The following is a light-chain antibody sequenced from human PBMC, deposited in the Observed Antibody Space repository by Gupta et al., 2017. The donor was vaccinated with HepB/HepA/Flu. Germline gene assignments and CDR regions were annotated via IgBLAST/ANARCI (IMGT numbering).Light chain of an antibody. V-gene: IGLV2-14*01. CDR2: DVN. J-gene: IGLJ2*01. Sequence: QSALTQPASVSGSLGQSITMSCTGTTSDIGTHDYVSWYQQLPGKAPKLIIFDVNNRPSGVASRVSGSKSGNTAALTISGLQAEDEGDYFCCSYTTATTSYVVFGGGTKLTVL. CDR1: TSDIGTHDY. CDR3: CSYTTATTSYVV.